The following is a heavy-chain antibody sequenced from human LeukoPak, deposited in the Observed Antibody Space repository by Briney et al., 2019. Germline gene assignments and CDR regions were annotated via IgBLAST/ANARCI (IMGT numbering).Heavy chain of an antibody. J-gene: IGHJ6*03. CDR2: ISSSSSYI. D-gene: IGHD6-19*01. CDR1: GFTFSSYS. V-gene: IGHV3-21*01. Sequence: PGGSLRLSCAASGFTFSSYSMNWVRQAPGKGLEWVSSISSSSSYIYYADSVKGRFTISRDNAKNSLYLQMNSLRAEDTAVYYCARDYSSGWYPRSYYYYYMDVWGKGTTVTISS. CDR3: ARDYSSGWYPRSYYYYYMDV.